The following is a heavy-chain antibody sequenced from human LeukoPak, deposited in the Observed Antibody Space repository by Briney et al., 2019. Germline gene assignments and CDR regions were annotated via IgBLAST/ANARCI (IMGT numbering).Heavy chain of an antibody. Sequence: GGSLRLSCAASGFTFSNYSMNWVRQAPGKGLEWVSSISSSSSYIYYADSVKGRFTISRDNAKNSLYLQMNSLRAEDTAVYYCARAEDDFWSGYSYYMDVWGKGTTVTVSS. D-gene: IGHD3-3*01. CDR1: GFTFSNYS. V-gene: IGHV3-21*01. CDR2: ISSSSSYI. CDR3: ARAEDDFWSGYSYYMDV. J-gene: IGHJ6*03.